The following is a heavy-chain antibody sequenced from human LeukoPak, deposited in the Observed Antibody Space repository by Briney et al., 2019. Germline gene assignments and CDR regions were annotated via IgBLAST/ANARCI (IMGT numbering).Heavy chain of an antibody. CDR3: AGRYYDSSGYAFDI. J-gene: IGHJ3*02. V-gene: IGHV4-59*12. CDR2: IYYSGST. D-gene: IGHD3-22*01. CDR1: GGSISSYY. Sequence: KPSETLSLTCTVSGGSISSYYWSWIRQPPGKGLEWIGYIYYSGSTNYNPSLKSRVTISVDRSKNQFSLKLSSVTAADTAVYYCAGRYYDSSGYAFDIWGQGTMVTVSS.